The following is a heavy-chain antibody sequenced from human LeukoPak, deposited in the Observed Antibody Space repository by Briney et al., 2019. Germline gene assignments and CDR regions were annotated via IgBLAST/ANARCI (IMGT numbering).Heavy chain of an antibody. CDR3: ARDKIVGATVFDY. D-gene: IGHD1-26*01. Sequence: GALRLSCAASGFTFSDYWLSWVRQAPGEGPEWVANIKQDGSEKYYVDSVKGRLTISRDNAKNSLYLEMNSLRAEDTAVYYCARDKIVGATVFDYWGQGTLVAVSS. CDR1: GFTFSDYW. CDR2: IKQDGSEK. V-gene: IGHV3-7*01. J-gene: IGHJ4*02.